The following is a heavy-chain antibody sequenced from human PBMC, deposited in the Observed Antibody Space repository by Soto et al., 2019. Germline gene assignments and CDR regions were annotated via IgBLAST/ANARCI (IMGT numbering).Heavy chain of an antibody. CDR3: ARGNTETLNYYYYYGMDV. CDR1: GGSFSGYY. CDR2: INHSGST. Sequence: SETLSLTCAVYGGSFSGYYWSWIRQPPGKGLEWIGEINHSGSTNYNPSPKSRVTISVDTSKNQFSLKLSSVTAADTAVYYCARGNTETLNYYYYYGMDVWGQGTPVTVSS. J-gene: IGHJ6*02. V-gene: IGHV4-34*01. D-gene: IGHD4-4*01.